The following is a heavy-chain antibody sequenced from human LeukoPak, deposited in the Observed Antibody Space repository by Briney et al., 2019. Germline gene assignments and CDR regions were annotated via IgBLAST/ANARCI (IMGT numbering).Heavy chain of an antibody. CDR1: GFTFSSYG. V-gene: IGHV3-30*18. J-gene: IGHJ6*02. CDR2: ISYDGSNK. CDR3: AKDRQGGYYLGYYYGMDV. Sequence: GRSLRLSCAASGFTFSSYGMHWVRQAPGKGLEWVAVISYDGSNKYYADSVKGRFTISRDNSKNTLYLQTNSLRAEDTAVYYCAKDRQGGYYLGYYYGMDVWGQGTTVTVSS. D-gene: IGHD3-3*01.